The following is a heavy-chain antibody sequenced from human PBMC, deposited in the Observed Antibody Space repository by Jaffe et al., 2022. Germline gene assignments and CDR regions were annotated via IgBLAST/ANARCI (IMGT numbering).Heavy chain of an antibody. J-gene: IGHJ4*02. CDR3: ARERDYGDYAFDY. Sequence: EVQLVESGGGLVKPGGSLRLSCAASGFTFSSYSMNWVRQAPGKGLEWVSSISSSSSYIYYADSVKGRFTISRDNAKNSLYLQMNSLRAEDTAVYYCARERDYGDYAFDYWGQGTLVTVSS. D-gene: IGHD4-17*01. CDR2: ISSSSSYI. CDR1: GFTFSSYS. V-gene: IGHV3-21*01.